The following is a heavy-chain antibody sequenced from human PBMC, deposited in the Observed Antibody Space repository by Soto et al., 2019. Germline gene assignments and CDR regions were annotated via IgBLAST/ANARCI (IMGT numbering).Heavy chain of an antibody. V-gene: IGHV1-46*01. CDR3: ASYHFDNIGYQADY. D-gene: IGHD3-22*01. J-gene: IGHJ4*02. Sequence: EASVKVSCKASGYTFTSYYMHWVRQAPGQGLEWMGIINPSGGSTSYAQKFQGQVTISADKSISTAYLQWSSLKPSDSAMYYCASYHFDNIGYQADYWGPGTQVTVSS. CDR1: GYTFTSYY. CDR2: INPSGGST.